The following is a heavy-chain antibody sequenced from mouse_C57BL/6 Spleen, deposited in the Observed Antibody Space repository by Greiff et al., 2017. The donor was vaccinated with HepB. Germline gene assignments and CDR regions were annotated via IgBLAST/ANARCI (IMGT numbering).Heavy chain of an antibody. V-gene: IGHV5-4*01. CDR3: ARESFYYDYDFAY. D-gene: IGHD2-4*01. J-gene: IGHJ3*01. Sequence: EVKLVESGGGLVKPGGSLKLSCAASGFTFSSYAMSWVRQTPEKRLEWVATISDGGSYTYYPDNVKGRFTIARDNAKNNLYLQMSHLKSEDTAMYYCARESFYYDYDFAYWGQGTLVTVSA. CDR2: ISDGGSYT. CDR1: GFTFSSYA.